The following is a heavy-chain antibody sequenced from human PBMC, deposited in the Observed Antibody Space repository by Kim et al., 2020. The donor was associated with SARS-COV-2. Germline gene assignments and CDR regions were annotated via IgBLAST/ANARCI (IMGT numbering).Heavy chain of an antibody. CDR2: MNPNSGNT. V-gene: IGHV1-8*01. CDR1: GYTFTSYD. Sequence: ASVKVSCKASGYTFTSYDINWVRQATGQGLEWMGWMNPNSGNTGYAQKFQGRVTMTRNTSISTAYMELSSLRSEDTAVYYCARHWTGSSWPPSFSNYYYYGMDVWGQGTTVTVSS. D-gene: IGHD6-13*01. J-gene: IGHJ6*02. CDR3: ARHWTGSSWPPSFSNYYYYGMDV.